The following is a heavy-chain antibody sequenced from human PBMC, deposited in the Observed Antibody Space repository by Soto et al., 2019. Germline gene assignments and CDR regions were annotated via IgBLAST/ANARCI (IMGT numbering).Heavy chain of an antibody. CDR2: TYYRSKWYD. CDR3: TKLPWADYGGIFDP. J-gene: IGHJ5*02. V-gene: IGHV6-1*01. CDR1: RDSVSSKSVA. D-gene: IGHD4-17*01. Sequence: PSRTLSLTCAIFRDSVSSKSVAWNWSRQSPSRGLEWLGRTYYRSKWYDDYAVSVKSRITINPTTTNHHFPLQLTSVTPEDTAVYYCTKLPWADYGGIFDPWGQGTLVTVSS.